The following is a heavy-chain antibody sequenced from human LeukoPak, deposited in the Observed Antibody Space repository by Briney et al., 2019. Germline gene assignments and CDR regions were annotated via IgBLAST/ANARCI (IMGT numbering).Heavy chain of an antibody. CDR2: INAGNGNT. V-gene: IGHV1-3*01. CDR3: AREGVVVVAAHYYYYGMDV. CDR1: GYTFTSYA. Sequence: ASVKVSCKASGYTFTSYAMHWVRQAPGQRLEWMGWINAGNGNTKYSQKFQGRVTITRDTSTSTAYMELRSLRSDDTAVYYCAREGVVVVAAHYYYYGMDVWGQGTTVTVSS. D-gene: IGHD2-15*01. J-gene: IGHJ6*02.